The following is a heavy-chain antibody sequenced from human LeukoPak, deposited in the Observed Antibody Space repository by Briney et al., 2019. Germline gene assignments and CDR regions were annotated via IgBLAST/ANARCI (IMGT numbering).Heavy chain of an antibody. D-gene: IGHD3-9*01. Sequence: PGGSLRLSCAASGINVSSNFMSWVRQAPGKGLEWVSVIYSGGSTYYAGSVKGRFTISRDNFKNTLYLQMNNLRAEDTAVYYCATLTYFFDSWGQGTLVTVSS. CDR1: GINVSSNF. J-gene: IGHJ4*02. CDR2: IYSGGST. CDR3: ATLTYFFDS. V-gene: IGHV3-66*01.